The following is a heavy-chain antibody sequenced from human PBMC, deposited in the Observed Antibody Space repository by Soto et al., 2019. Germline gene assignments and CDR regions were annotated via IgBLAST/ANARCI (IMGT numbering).Heavy chain of an antibody. Sequence: QVQLVQSGAEVKKPGSSVKVSCKASGGTFNNYGISWVRQAPGQGLEWMGGIIPVFGTTNYAQKFQGRLTITADDSTNTAYMELSSLRCEDTAVYYCARAYINGPNWHRYYGMDVWGQGTPVTVSS. J-gene: IGHJ6*02. CDR2: IIPVFGTT. CDR1: GGTFNNYG. V-gene: IGHV1-69*01. D-gene: IGHD2-8*01. CDR3: ARAYINGPNWHRYYGMDV.